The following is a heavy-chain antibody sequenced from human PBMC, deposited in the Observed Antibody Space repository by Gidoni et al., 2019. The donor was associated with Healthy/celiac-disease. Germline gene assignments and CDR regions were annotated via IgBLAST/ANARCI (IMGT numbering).Heavy chain of an antibody. CDR3: ATGGYCSGGSCYGYFQH. J-gene: IGHJ1*01. CDR1: GYTLPELS. D-gene: IGHD2-15*01. Sequence: QVQLVQPGAEVKKPGASVKVSCKVSGYTLPELSMHWVRQAPGKGLEWMGGFDPEDSETIYAQKFQGRVTMTEDTSTDTAYMELSSLRSEDTAVYCCATGGYCSGGSCYGYFQHWGQGTLVTVSS. CDR2: FDPEDSET. V-gene: IGHV1-24*01.